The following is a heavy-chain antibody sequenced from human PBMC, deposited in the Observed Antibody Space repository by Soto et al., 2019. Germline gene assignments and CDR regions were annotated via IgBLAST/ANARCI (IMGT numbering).Heavy chain of an antibody. CDR2: IYYSGST. CDR1: GGSINSGGYY. V-gene: IGHV4-31*03. CDR3: ARVDWNHYYCYGMDV. D-gene: IGHD1-1*01. Sequence: QVQLHESGPGLVKPSQTLSLTCTVSGGSINSGGYYWSWIRQHPGKGLAWIGYIYYSGSTYYNPSLKSRVTISVDTSKNQFSVKVNSVTAADTAVYYCARVDWNHYYCYGMDVWGQGTTVTVSS. J-gene: IGHJ6*02.